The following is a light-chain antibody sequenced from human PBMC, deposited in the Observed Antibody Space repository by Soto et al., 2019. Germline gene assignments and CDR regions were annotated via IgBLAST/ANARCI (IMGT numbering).Light chain of an antibody. CDR1: QDITYY. J-gene: IGKJ1*01. V-gene: IGKV1-9*01. Sequence: DIQLTQSPSFLSASVGDRVTITRRASQDITYYLAWYQQKPGKAPKLLIYVASTLQSGVPSRFSGSGSGTEFTLTISSLQPEDFATYYCQQLKSYPRTFGHGTKVEIK. CDR3: QQLKSYPRT. CDR2: VAS.